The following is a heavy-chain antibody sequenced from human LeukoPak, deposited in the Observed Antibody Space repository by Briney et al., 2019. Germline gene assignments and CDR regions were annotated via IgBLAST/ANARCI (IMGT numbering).Heavy chain of an antibody. CDR1: GFTFSDYY. V-gene: IGHV3-11*05. CDR3: ARVSCIAAAGTFDD. Sequence: GGSLRHSCAASGFTFSDYYMSWIRQAPGKGLEWVSYISSSSSYTNYADSVKGRFTISRDNAKNSLYLLMNSLRAEDTAVYYCARVSCIAAAGTFDDWGQGTLVTVSS. CDR2: ISSSSSYT. D-gene: IGHD6-13*01. J-gene: IGHJ4*02.